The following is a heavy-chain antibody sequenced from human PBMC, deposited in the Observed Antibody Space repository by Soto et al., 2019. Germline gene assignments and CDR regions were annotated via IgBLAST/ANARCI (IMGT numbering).Heavy chain of an antibody. CDR3: ARVRGGHAY. CDR1: GGSISPYY. V-gene: IGHV4-59*01. J-gene: IGHJ4*02. CDR2: IYYSGST. D-gene: IGHD2-15*01. Sequence: QVQLQESGPGLVKPSETLSLTCSVSGGSISPYYWSWIRQPPGKGLEWIGYIYYSGSTNYNPSLESRVSISVDTSKNQFSLKLTSVTAAETAVYYCARVRGGHAYWGQGTLITVSS.